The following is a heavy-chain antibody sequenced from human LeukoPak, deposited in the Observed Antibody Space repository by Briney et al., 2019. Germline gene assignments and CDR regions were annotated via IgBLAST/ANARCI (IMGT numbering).Heavy chain of an antibody. Sequence: GGSLRLSCAASGFTYRIHAMSWVRQAPGKGLEWVSTIGSGDDLHYADSVKGRFTVSRDDPQNTLYLQMNSLRAEDAAIYYCAKDATPGNSVYDHFDYWGQGTLVTVSS. V-gene: IGHV3-23*01. CDR2: IGSGDDL. J-gene: IGHJ4*02. CDR3: AKDATPGNSVYDHFDY. D-gene: IGHD5/OR15-5a*01. CDR1: GFTYRIHA.